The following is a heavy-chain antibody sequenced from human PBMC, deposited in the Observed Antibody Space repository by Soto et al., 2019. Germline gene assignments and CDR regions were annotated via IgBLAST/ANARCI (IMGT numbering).Heavy chain of an antibody. D-gene: IGHD2-15*01. CDR3: ARGVQKLYWFDP. Sequence: ASVKVSCKASGGTFSSYAISWVRQAPGQGLEWMGGIIPIFGTANYAQKFQGRVTITADKSTSTAYMELSSLRSEDTAVYYCARGVQKLYWFDPWGQGTLVTVSS. J-gene: IGHJ5*02. V-gene: IGHV1-69*06. CDR1: GGTFSSYA. CDR2: IIPIFGTA.